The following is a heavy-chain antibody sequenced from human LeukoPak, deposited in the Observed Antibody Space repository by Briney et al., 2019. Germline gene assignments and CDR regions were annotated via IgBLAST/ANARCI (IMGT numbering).Heavy chain of an antibody. CDR1: GFTFSSYA. Sequence: GGSLRLSCAASGFTFSSYAMSWVRQAPGKGLEWVSAISGSGGSTYYADSVKGRFTISRDNAKNSLYLQMNSLRAEDTAVYYCVAYSSSSGWIDPWGQGTLVTVSS. V-gene: IGHV3-23*01. J-gene: IGHJ5*02. CDR2: ISGSGGST. CDR3: VAYSSSSGWIDP. D-gene: IGHD6-6*01.